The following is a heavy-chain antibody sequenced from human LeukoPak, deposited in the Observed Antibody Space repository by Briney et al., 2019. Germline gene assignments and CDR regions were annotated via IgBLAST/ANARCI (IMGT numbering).Heavy chain of an antibody. V-gene: IGHV1-69*13. CDR1: GGTFSSYA. CDR3: ARGVPDCSSTSCYAPVDY. D-gene: IGHD2-2*01. CDR2: IIPIFGTA. J-gene: IGHJ4*02. Sequence: SVKVSCKASGGTFSSYAISWVRQAPGQGLEWMGGIIPIFGTANYAQKFQGRVTITADESTSTAYMELSSLRSEDTAVYYCARGVPDCSSTSCYAPVDYWGQGTLVTVSS.